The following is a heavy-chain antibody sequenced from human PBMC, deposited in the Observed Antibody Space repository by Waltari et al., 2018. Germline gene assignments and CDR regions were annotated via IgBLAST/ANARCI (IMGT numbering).Heavy chain of an antibody. CDR3: ARGLQDYYDSSGPSWFDP. D-gene: IGHD3-22*01. CDR1: GFTFSSYW. CDR2: INSDGSST. V-gene: IGHV3-74*01. J-gene: IGHJ5*02. Sequence: EVELVESGGGLVQPGGSLRLSCVASGFTFSSYWTHWVRQVPGKGLVWVSRINSDGSSTSYADSVKGRFTISRDNAKNTLYLQMNSLRAEDTAVYYCARGLQDYYDSSGPSWFDPWGQGTLVTVSS.